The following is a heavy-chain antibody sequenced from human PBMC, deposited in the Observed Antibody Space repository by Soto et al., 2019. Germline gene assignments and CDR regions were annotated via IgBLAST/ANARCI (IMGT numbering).Heavy chain of an antibody. D-gene: IGHD3-22*01. CDR1: GFTFSSYG. Sequence: QVQLVESGGGVVQPGRSLRLSCAASGFTFSSYGMHWVRQAPGKGLEWVAVIWYDGSNKYYADSVKGRFTISRDNSKNPRDRQMNSLRAEDTAVYYCARDYDSSGYPRYYFDYWGQGTLVTVSS. CDR3: ARDYDSSGYPRYYFDY. CDR2: IWYDGSNK. V-gene: IGHV3-33*01. J-gene: IGHJ4*02.